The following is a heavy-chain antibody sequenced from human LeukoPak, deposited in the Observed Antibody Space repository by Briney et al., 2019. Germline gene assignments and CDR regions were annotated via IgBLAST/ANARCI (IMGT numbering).Heavy chain of an antibody. CDR2: INSDGSDT. V-gene: IGHV3-74*01. Sequence: PGGSLRLSCAASGFTFSSYWMHWVHQAPGKGLVWVSRINSDGSDTNYADSVKGRFTISRDNAKNTLDLQMNSLRAEDTAVYFCVRDPPTALELFDYWGQGTLVTVSS. CDR1: GFTFSSYW. J-gene: IGHJ4*02. D-gene: IGHD5-18*01. CDR3: VRDPPTALELFDY.